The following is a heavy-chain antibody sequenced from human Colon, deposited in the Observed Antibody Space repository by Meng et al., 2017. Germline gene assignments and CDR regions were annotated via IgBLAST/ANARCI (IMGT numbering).Heavy chain of an antibody. J-gene: IGHJ4*02. V-gene: IGHV1-2*06. CDR1: VYTLY. D-gene: IGHD2-15*01. Sequence: QVQLVQSGAEVKKPGASVTVSCKASVYTLYIHWVRLRPGEGLEWMGRINPRTGDTKSAQSFQGRVTMTRDTSTTTFSMDLRSLTTDDSAIYFCARESADGGSFDLWGQGTLVTVSS. CDR2: INPRTGDT. CDR3: ARESADGGSFDL.